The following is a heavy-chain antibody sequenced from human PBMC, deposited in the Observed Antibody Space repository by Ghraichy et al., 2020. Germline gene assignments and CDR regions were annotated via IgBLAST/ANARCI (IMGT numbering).Heavy chain of an antibody. J-gene: IGHJ4*02. CDR3: ARDAAGATPGFDY. Sequence: ASVKVSCKASGYTFTSYGISWVRQAPGQGLAWMGWISAYNGNTNYAPNLQGRVTLTTDTATSTAYMELRSLRSDDTAVYYCARDAAGATPGFDYWGPGTLVRVSS. CDR2: ISAYNGNT. CDR1: GYTFTSYG. V-gene: IGHV1-18*01. D-gene: IGHD1-26*01.